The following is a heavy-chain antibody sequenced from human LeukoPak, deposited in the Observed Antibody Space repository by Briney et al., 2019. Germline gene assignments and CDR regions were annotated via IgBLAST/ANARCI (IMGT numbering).Heavy chain of an antibody. V-gene: IGHV4-39*07. CDR3: ARDWRAYHYYFMDV. CDR1: GGSISSSDYY. CDR2: VYYSGST. Sequence: PSETLSLTCTVSGGSISSSDYYWGWIRQPRGNGLEWIGSVYYSGSTYYNPSLKSRVTIAAETSKHPISLNLTPVTPADTAVYYCARDWRAYHYYFMDVWGKGTTVTVSS. J-gene: IGHJ6*03.